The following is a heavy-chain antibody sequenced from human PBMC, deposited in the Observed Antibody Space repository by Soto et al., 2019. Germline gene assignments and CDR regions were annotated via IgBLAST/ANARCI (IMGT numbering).Heavy chain of an antibody. CDR1: GGSISRGHNF. V-gene: IGHV4-39*01. CDR2: IFYSGTT. Sequence: QLQLQESGPGLVKPSETLSLTCIVTGGSISRGHNFWGWIRQPPGKGLELIGSIFYSGTTYKNPSLNIRVTLSLDTYKNQFSLKLNSVTAADTAVHYCSRYYGDYKNYFDYWGQGTLVTVSS. D-gene: IGHD4-17*01. J-gene: IGHJ4*02. CDR3: SRYYGDYKNYFDY.